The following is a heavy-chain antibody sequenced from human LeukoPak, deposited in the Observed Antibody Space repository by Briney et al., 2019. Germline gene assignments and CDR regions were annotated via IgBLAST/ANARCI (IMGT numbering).Heavy chain of an antibody. CDR2: ISGRSVST. CDR3: AKSPSIAAAGSLFDY. D-gene: IGHD6-13*01. Sequence: GGSLRLSCVASGFTFSSYAMTWVRQAPGKGLEWGSGISGRSVSTFYADSVKGRFTISRDNSKNTLFLQMNSLRAEDTAVYYCAKSPSIAAAGSLFDYWGQGTLVTVSS. V-gene: IGHV3-23*01. J-gene: IGHJ4*02. CDR1: GFTFSSYA.